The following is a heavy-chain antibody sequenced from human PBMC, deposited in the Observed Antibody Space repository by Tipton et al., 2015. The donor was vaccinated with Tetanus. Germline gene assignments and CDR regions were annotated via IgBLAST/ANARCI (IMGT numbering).Heavy chain of an antibody. J-gene: IGHJ4*02. CDR3: AGVYYYDSVGSWGIEY. Sequence: SLRLSCAASGFIFSGYWMGWVRQAPGKGLEWVANIKEDESEHQYVDSVKGRFTISRDNVQKSLYLQMNSLRVEDTAIYYCAGVYYYDSVGSWGIEYWGQGTLVAVSS. V-gene: IGHV3-7*04. CDR2: IKEDESEH. D-gene: IGHD3-22*01. CDR1: GFIFSGYW.